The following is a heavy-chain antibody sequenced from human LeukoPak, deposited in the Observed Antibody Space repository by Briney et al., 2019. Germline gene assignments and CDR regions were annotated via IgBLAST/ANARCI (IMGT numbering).Heavy chain of an antibody. V-gene: IGHV3-23*01. CDR1: GLTFSNYD. J-gene: IGHJ4*02. Sequence: GGSLRLSCAASGLTFSNYDMSWVRQVPGKGLEWVSVISSSGINTYYADSVKGRFTISRDNSKNTLFLQMISLRAEDTAVYYCAKFVGALDSWGQGTLVTVSS. CDR3: AKFVGALDS. D-gene: IGHD1-26*01. CDR2: ISSSGINT.